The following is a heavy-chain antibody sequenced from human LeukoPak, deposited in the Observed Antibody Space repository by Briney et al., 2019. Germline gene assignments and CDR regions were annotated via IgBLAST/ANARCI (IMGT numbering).Heavy chain of an antibody. J-gene: IGHJ4*02. D-gene: IGHD3-10*01. CDR1: GGTFSSYA. V-gene: IGHV1-69*05. Sequence: SVKVSCKASGGTFSSYAISWVRQAPGQGLEWMGGIIPIFGTANYAQKFRGRVTITTDESTSTAYMELSSLRSEDTAVYYCAREITMVRGARAGFDYWGQGTLDTVSS. CDR3: AREITMVRGARAGFDY. CDR2: IIPIFGTA.